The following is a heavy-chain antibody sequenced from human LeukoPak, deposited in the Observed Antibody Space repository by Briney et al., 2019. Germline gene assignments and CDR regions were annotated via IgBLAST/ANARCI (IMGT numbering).Heavy chain of an antibody. CDR1: GYTFTSYY. D-gene: IGHD2-2*01. V-gene: IGHV1-46*01. CDR2: IKTSGGST. Sequence: ASVKVSCKASGYTFTSYYMHWVRQAPGQGLEWMGVIKTSGGSTSYAQKFQGRVTMTRDTSTSTVYMELSSLRSEDTAVYYCAREGGKGYCSITSCPVTGLDYWGQGTLVTVSS. J-gene: IGHJ4*02. CDR3: AREGGKGYCSITSCPVTGLDY.